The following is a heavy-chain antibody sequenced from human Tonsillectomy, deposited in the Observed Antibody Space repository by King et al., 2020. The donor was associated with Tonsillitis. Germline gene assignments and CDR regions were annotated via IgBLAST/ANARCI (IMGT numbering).Heavy chain of an antibody. V-gene: IGHV1-18*01. Sequence: QLVQSGAEVKKPGASVKVSCKASGYTFTSYGISWVRQAPGQGLEWMGWISAYNGNTNYAQKLQGRVTMTTDTSTSTAYMELRSLSSDDTAVYYCARDRAPYGSGNWLDPWGQGTLVTVSS. CDR1: GYTFTSYG. J-gene: IGHJ5*02. D-gene: IGHD3-10*01. CDR2: ISAYNGNT. CDR3: ARDRAPYGSGNWLDP.